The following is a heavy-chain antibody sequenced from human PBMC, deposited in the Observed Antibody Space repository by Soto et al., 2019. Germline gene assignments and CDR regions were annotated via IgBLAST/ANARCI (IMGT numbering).Heavy chain of an antibody. V-gene: IGHV3-21*01. D-gene: IGHD2-15*01. Sequence: GGSLRLSCAASGFTFTTYTMNWVRQAPGKGLEWVSSISAGGRSIFYADSMKGRSTVSRDNAKSSLYLQMNSLRAFYLMIQQPPRSTPDNPFDIWGQGTMVTVSS. CDR3: PRSTPDNPFDI. J-gene: IGHJ3*02. CDR2: ISAGGRSI. CDR1: GFTFTTYT.